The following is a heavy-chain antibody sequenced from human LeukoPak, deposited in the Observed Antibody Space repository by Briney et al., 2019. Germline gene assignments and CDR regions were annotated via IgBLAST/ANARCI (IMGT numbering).Heavy chain of an antibody. V-gene: IGHV3-9*01. CDR3: AKDINPDWRLYNWFDP. CDR2: ISWNSGSI. J-gene: IGHJ5*02. D-gene: IGHD3-9*01. Sequence: GGSLRLSCAASGFTFDDYAMHWVRQAPGKGLEWVSGISWNSGSIGYADSVKGRFTISRDNAKNSLYLQMNSLRAEDTALYYSAKDINPDWRLYNWFDPWGQGTLVTVSS. CDR1: GFTFDDYA.